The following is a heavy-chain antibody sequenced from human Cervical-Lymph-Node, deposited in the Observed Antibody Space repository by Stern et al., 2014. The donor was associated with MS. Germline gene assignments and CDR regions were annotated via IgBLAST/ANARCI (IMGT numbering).Heavy chain of an antibody. Sequence: QVQLVQSGAEVKKPGASVKVSCKVSGYTLTEMSMHWVRQAPGKGLEWMGGYDRQHGETVYAQKIQGRVTMAEDRSTDTAYMELTSLRSDDTAVYYCATHRGRVTYYYGLDVWGQGTTVTVSS. J-gene: IGHJ6*02. CDR1: GYTLTEMS. D-gene: IGHD2-21*02. CDR3: ATHRGRVTYYYGLDV. V-gene: IGHV1-24*01. CDR2: YDRQHGET.